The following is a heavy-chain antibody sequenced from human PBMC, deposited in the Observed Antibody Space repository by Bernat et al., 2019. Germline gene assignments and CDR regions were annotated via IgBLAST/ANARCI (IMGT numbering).Heavy chain of an antibody. CDR1: GFTFSSYG. J-gene: IGHJ3*02. D-gene: IGHD3-22*01. CDR2: ISGSDAGT. CDR3: AKDGHRSYYDGSAYYYVENDAFDI. V-gene: IGHV3-23*01. Sequence: EVQLLESGGGLFQPGGSLRLSCVASGFTFSSYGMNWVRQAPGKGLEWVSTISGSDAGTHYADPVNGRFTISRDNSKNTLYLQMNSLRAEDTAVYYCAKDGHRSYYDGSAYYYVENDAFDIWGQGTMVTVSS.